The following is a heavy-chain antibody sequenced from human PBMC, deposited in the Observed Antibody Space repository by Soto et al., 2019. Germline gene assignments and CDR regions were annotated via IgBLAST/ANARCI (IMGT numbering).Heavy chain of an antibody. V-gene: IGHV3-23*01. CDR2: ISGSCDGT. Sequence: ALRLSCAASGFTFSSFALSWVRQAPGKGLEWVSAISGSCDGTDYADSVKGRFTISRDNSKNTLYLQMNSLRAEDTAVYYCAGPGYSSQDYWGQGALVTVSS. D-gene: IGHD5-18*01. CDR3: AGPGYSSQDY. J-gene: IGHJ4*02. CDR1: GFTFSSFA.